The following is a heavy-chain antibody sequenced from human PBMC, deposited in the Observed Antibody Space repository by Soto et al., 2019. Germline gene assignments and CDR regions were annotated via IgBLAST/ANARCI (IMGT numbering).Heavy chain of an antibody. CDR1: GGTFSSHT. J-gene: IGHJ2*01. CDR3: ARPDFGDYWYFDL. CDR2: IIPALGTA. D-gene: IGHD4-17*01. V-gene: IGHV1-69*08. Sequence: QDQLVQSGAEVKKPGSSVKVSCKASGGTFSSHTFSWVRQAPGQGLEWMGRIIPALGTATYAQKFQGRVTMTADESATTVYMELNSLTSEDTAVYYCARPDFGDYWYFDLWGRGTLVTVSS.